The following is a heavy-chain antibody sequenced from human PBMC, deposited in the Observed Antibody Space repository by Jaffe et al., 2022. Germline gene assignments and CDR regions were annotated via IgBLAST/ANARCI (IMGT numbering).Heavy chain of an antibody. J-gene: IGHJ4*02. CDR2: MSHAGTA. CDR3: ARRGVPADKSYFDY. Sequence: QVQLQESGPGLVKPSETLSLTCAVSGYSISSAAYWGWMRQPPGKGLEWIGIMSHAGTAFYNPSLKSRVTISVDTSKNQFSLKLSSVTAADTAVYYCARRGVPADKSYFDYWGQGTLVTVSS. V-gene: IGHV4-38-2*01. CDR1: GYSISSAAY. D-gene: IGHD2-2*01.